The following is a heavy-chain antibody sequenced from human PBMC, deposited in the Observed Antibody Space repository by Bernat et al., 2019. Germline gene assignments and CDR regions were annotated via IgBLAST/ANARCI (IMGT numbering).Heavy chain of an antibody. D-gene: IGHD1-26*01. Sequence: EVQLVESGGGLVQPGGSLRLSCAASGFTVSSNYMSWVRQAPGKGLEWVSVISGSGGSTYYADSVKGRFTISRDNSKNTLYLRMNSLRAEDTAVYYCAKEKQWELRGWFDPWGQGTLVTVSS. V-gene: IGHV3-23*04. CDR1: GFTVSSNY. CDR2: ISGSGGST. J-gene: IGHJ5*02. CDR3: AKEKQWELRGWFDP.